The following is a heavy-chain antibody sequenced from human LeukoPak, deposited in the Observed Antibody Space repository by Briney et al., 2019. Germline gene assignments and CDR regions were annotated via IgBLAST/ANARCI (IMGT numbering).Heavy chain of an antibody. V-gene: IGHV3-48*03. CDR1: GFTFSSYE. CDR3: ARGTQWELRLYYYYYMDV. J-gene: IGHJ6*03. CDR2: ISSSGSTI. D-gene: IGHD1-26*01. Sequence: GGSLRLSCAASGFTFSSYEMNWVRQAPGKGLEWVSYISSSGSTIYYADSVKGRFTISRDNAKNSLYLQMNSLRAEGTAVYYCARGTQWELRLYYYYYMDVWGKGTTVTISS.